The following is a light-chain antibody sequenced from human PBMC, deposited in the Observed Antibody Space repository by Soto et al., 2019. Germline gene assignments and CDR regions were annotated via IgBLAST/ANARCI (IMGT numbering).Light chain of an antibody. CDR1: QSLLDSNGYNY. Sequence: DIVMTQSPLSLSVTPGEPASISCRSSQSLLDSNGYNYLDWYLQKPGQSPQLLIHLSSNRASGVPDRFSGSGSGTDFTLKISRVEAEDVGVYYCMQAIQTSLTFGGGTKVEIK. CDR3: MQAIQTSLT. V-gene: IGKV2-28*01. CDR2: LSS. J-gene: IGKJ4*01.